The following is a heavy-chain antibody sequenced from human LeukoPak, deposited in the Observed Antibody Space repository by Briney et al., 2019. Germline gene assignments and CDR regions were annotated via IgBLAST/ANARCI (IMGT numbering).Heavy chain of an antibody. CDR1: GDSLSSNSAS. J-gene: IGHJ4*02. CDR2: TYYRSKWYF. V-gene: IGHV6-1*01. Sequence: SQTLSLTCAISGDSLSSNSASWNWIRQSPSRGLEWPGRTYYRSKWYFDYAVSVKSRLTINPDTSKNQFSLQLDSVTPEDTAVYYCARGGFGMTVAQFDYWGQGTLVTVSS. D-gene: IGHD3-22*01. CDR3: ARGGFGMTVAQFDY.